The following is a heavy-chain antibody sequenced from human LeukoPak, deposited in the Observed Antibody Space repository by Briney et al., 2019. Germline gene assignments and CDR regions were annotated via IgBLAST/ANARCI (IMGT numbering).Heavy chain of an antibody. V-gene: IGHV3-43*01. CDR2: ISWDGGST. CDR1: GFTFDDYT. Sequence: GGSLRLSCAASGFTFDDYTIHWVRQAPGKGLEWVSIISWDGGSTYYADSVKGRFTISRDNSKNSLYLQMNSLRTEDTALYYCAESTGGYSYGPADYWGQGTLVTVSS. J-gene: IGHJ4*02. D-gene: IGHD5-18*01. CDR3: AESTGGYSYGPADY.